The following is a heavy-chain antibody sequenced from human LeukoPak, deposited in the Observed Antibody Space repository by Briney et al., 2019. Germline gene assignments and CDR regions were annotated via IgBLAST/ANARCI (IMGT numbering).Heavy chain of an antibody. V-gene: IGHV4-4*07. CDR2: IYTSGST. CDR1: GGSISSYY. D-gene: IGHD3-9*01. Sequence: SETLSPTCTVSGGSISSYYWSWIRQPAGKGLEWIGRIYTSGSTNYNPSLKSRVTMSVDTSKNQFSLKLSSVTAADTAVYYCAREKDTGYYVNWFDPWGQGTLVTVSS. J-gene: IGHJ5*02. CDR3: AREKDTGYYVNWFDP.